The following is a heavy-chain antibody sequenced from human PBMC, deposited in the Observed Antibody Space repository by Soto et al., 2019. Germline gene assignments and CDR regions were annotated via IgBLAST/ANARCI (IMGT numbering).Heavy chain of an antibody. CDR2: ISGSGGST. CDR3: AKRTADYYDSSGYQCPLDWYFDL. V-gene: IGHV3-23*01. Sequence: EVQLLESGGGLVQPGGSLRLSCAASGFTFSSYAMSWVRQAPGKGLEWVSAISGSGGSTYYADSVKGRFTISRDNSKNTLYLQMNSLRGEYTAVYYCAKRTADYYDSSGYQCPLDWYFDLWGRGTLVTVSS. CDR1: GFTFSSYA. J-gene: IGHJ2*01. D-gene: IGHD3-22*01.